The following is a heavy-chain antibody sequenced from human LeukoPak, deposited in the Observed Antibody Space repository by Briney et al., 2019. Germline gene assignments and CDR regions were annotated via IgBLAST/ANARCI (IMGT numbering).Heavy chain of an antibody. J-gene: IGHJ5*02. CDR2: IYTSGST. V-gene: IGHV4-61*02. CDR1: GGSFSSGNYY. CDR3: AREPRRAARQGKGWFDP. Sequence: SQTLSLTCTVSGGSFSSGNYYWSWIRQPAGKGLEWIGRIYTSGSTNYNPSLKSRVTISIDTSKNQFSLKLSSVTAADTAVYYCAREPRRAARQGKGWFDPWGQGTLVTVSS. D-gene: IGHD6-6*01.